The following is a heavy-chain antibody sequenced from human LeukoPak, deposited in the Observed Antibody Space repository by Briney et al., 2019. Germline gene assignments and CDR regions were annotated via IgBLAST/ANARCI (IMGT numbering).Heavy chain of an antibody. D-gene: IGHD1-26*01. V-gene: IGHV3-11*04. CDR1: GFTFSDYY. Sequence: GGSLRLSCAASGFTFSDYYMSWVRQAPGKGLEWVSYVSSSSSTIYYADSVKGRFTISRDNAKNSLYLQMNSLRAEDTAVYYCASNPGIVGASLGGQGTLVTVSS. CDR2: VSSSSSTI. J-gene: IGHJ4*02. CDR3: ASNPGIVGASL.